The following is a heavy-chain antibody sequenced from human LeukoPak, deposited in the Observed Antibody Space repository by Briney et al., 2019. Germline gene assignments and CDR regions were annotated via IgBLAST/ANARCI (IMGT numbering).Heavy chain of an antibody. V-gene: IGHV3-23*01. CDR1: GFTFSSYA. CDR2: ISGSGGTT. Sequence: GGSLRLSCAASGFTFSSYAMSWVRQAPGKRLEWVSVISGSGGTTYYADSVKGRFTISRDNSKNKLYLQMNSLRAEDTAVYYCAELGITMIGGVWGKGTTVTISS. CDR3: AELGITMIGGV. J-gene: IGHJ6*04. D-gene: IGHD3-10*02.